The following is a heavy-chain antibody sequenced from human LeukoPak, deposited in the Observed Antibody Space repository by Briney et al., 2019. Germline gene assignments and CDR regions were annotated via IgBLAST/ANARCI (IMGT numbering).Heavy chain of an antibody. V-gene: IGHV3-49*03. Sequence: GGSLRLSCTASGFTFGDYAISWFRQAPGKGLEWVGFIRSKTCGGTTEYAASVRGRFTIARDDSKSIAYLQMNSLKTEDTAVYYCTRGPEYSSSPEGAFDIWGQGTMVTVSS. D-gene: IGHD6-6*01. CDR3: TRGPEYSSSPEGAFDI. J-gene: IGHJ3*02. CDR2: IRSKTCGGTT. CDR1: GFTFGDYA.